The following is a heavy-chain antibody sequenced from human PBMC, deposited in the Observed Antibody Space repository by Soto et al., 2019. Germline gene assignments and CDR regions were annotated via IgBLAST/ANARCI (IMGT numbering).Heavy chain of an antibody. J-gene: IGHJ4*02. CDR1: GDVFSSYS. CDR2: IIPTFNKA. V-gene: IGHV1-69*01. D-gene: IGHD3-22*01. CDR3: ARDRYYPDISGYHPQFDS. Sequence: QVQLLQSEAEVTKTGSSVKVSCKTSGDVFSSYSVSWVRQAPGKGLEWMGGIIPTFNKANYAQKFQGRLTLNADASPSTIYMELTSLMSEDTATYYCARDRYYPDISGYHPQFDSWGQGTLVTVSS.